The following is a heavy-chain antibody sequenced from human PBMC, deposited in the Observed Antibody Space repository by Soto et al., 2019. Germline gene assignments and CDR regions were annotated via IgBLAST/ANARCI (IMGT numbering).Heavy chain of an antibody. D-gene: IGHD2-21*02. V-gene: IGHV4-59*01. Sequence: SETLSLTCTVSGGSISGYYWSWIRQPPGKGLEWIGYMYNTGSTVYNPSFKSRVTISVDTSKNQFSLKLNSVTAADTAVYYCARDLWGYCGTDCYPLDVWGQGTTVPVCS. CDR1: GGSISGYY. CDR3: ARDLWGYCGTDCYPLDV. CDR2: MYNTGST. J-gene: IGHJ6*02.